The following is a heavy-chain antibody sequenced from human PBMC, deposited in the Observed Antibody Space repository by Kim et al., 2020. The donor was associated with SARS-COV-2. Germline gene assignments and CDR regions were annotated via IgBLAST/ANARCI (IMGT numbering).Heavy chain of an antibody. J-gene: IGHJ6*01. CDR1: GGSFSGYY. V-gene: IGHV4-34*01. Sequence: SETLSLTCAVYGGSFSGYYWSWIRQPPGKGLEWIGEINHSGSTNYNPSLKSRVTISVDTSKNQFSLKLSSVTAADTAVYYCARDRYFDWLLRDYYYYGM. D-gene: IGHD3-9*01. CDR3: ARDRYFDWLLRDYYYYGM. CDR2: INHSGST.